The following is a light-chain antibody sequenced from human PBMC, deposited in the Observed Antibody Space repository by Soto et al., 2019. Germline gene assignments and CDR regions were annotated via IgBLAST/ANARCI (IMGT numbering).Light chain of an antibody. Sequence: QSALTQPASVSGSPGQSITISCTGTSSDVGGYNYVSWYQHHPGKAPKLMIYDVSNRPSGVSNRFSGSKSGNTASLTISGLQAEDEADYYCSSYTSSITLLYVFGTGTKVNVL. J-gene: IGLJ1*01. CDR1: SSDVGGYNY. CDR3: SSYTSSITLLYV. CDR2: DVS. V-gene: IGLV2-14*03.